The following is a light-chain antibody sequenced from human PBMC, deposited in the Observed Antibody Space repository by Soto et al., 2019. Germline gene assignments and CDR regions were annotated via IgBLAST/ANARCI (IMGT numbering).Light chain of an antibody. CDR1: QSVSSRY. J-gene: IGKJ1*01. Sequence: EIVLTQSPGTLSLSPGERATLSCRASQSVSSRYLAWYKQKPGQAPRLLIYGASSRATGVPDRFSGSGSGTVFTLTISRLEPEDFAVYYCQQSGSSRTLGQGTKVDIK. CDR3: QQSGSSRT. V-gene: IGKV3-20*01. CDR2: GAS.